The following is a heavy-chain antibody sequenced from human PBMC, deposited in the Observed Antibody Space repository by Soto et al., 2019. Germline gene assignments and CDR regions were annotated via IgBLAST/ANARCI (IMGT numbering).Heavy chain of an antibody. CDR1: GFTFSNYE. J-gene: IGHJ4*02. CDR2: ISSSGGST. Sequence: GGSLRLSCAASGFTFSNYEMHWVRQAPGKGLEWVSAISSSGGSTDYANSVKGRFTISRDNSKNTLYLQMNSLRAEDTAVYYCAKEIIAVAGYYFDYWGQGTLVTVSS. D-gene: IGHD6-19*01. V-gene: IGHV3-23*01. CDR3: AKEIIAVAGYYFDY.